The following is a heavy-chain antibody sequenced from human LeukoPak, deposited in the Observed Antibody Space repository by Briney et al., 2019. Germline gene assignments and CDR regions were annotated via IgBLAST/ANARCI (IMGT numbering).Heavy chain of an antibody. J-gene: IGHJ4*02. CDR1: GFTFSSYS. CDR3: ASSGSYRFDY. V-gene: IGHV3-48*02. D-gene: IGHD1-26*01. Sequence: GGSLRLSCAASGFTFSSYSMNWVRQAPGKGLEWVSHITASGTAMFYADSVKGRFTISRDDAKNSLYLQMNSLRDEDTAVYYCASSGSYRFDYWGQGTLVTVSS. CDR2: ITASGTAM.